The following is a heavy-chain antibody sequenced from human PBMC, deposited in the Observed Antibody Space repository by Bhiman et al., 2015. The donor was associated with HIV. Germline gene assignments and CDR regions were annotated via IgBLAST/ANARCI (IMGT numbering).Heavy chain of an antibody. CDR1: GFTFSSYA. CDR2: ISGSGGST. CDR3: AKDLGESENEEWASDYYDFGSDYPGQDPRGVVGTFDI. Sequence: EVQLLESGGGLVQPGGSLRLSCAASGFTFSSYAMSWVRQAQGKGLEWVSAISGSGGSTYYADSVKGRFTISRDNSKNTLYLQLNSLRAEDTAVYYCAKDLGESENEEWASDYYDFGSDYPGQDPRGVVGTFDIWGHGTMVTVSS. V-gene: IGHV3-23*01. J-gene: IGHJ3*02. D-gene: IGHD3-3*01.